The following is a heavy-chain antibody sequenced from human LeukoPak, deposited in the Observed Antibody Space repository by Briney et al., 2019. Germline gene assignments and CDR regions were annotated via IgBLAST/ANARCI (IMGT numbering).Heavy chain of an antibody. D-gene: IGHD1-14*01. CDR2: LYSDGNT. V-gene: IGHV3-53*01. J-gene: IGHJ4*02. Sequence: GGSLRLSCAASGFTVITNDMTWVRQAPGKGLEWGSVLYSDGNTKYADSVQGRFTTSRDNSKNTLYLERNSLSPDDTAVYYCARGVEPLAANTLAYWGQGTLVTVSS. CDR1: GFTVITND. CDR3: ARGVEPLAANTLAY.